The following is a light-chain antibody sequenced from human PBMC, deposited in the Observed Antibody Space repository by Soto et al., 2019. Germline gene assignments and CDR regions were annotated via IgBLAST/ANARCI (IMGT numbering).Light chain of an antibody. CDR2: GAS. V-gene: IGKV1-12*01. CDR3: QQANTVPDTWT. CDR1: QGISSW. J-gene: IGKJ1*01. Sequence: DIQMTQSPSSVSASVGDRVTITCRASQGISSWLAWYQQKPGKAPKLLIYGASSLHRGVPSRFSGTGSGTDFTLTISSLQPEDFATYYCQQANTVPDTWTFGQGTKVEIK.